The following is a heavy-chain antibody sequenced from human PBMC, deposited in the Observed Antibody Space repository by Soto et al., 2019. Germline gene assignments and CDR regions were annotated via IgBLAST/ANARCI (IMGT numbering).Heavy chain of an antibody. D-gene: IGHD6-13*01. V-gene: IGHV4-59*01. Sequence: QVQLQESGPGLVKPSETLSLTCTVSGGSLSGYYWSWIRQAPGKGLEWVGYSNYSENINYNPSLKSRLTISVDTSKNQFSLKLRSVTAADTAVYYCARTYPPTAAGTGWYFNLWGRGTLVIVSS. CDR2: SNYSENI. CDR3: ARTYPPTAAGTGWYFNL. CDR1: GGSLSGYY. J-gene: IGHJ2*01.